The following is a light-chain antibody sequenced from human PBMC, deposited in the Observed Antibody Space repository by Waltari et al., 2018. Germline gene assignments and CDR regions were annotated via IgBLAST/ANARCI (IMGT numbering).Light chain of an antibody. Sequence: EIVLTQSPGTLSLSPGERATLSCRASQSVGSTYLAWYQQKPGQPPRLLIYGASSRATAIPDRFSGSGSGTDFTLTINKLEPEDFAVYYCQQYGTSFITFGQGTRLEIE. V-gene: IGKV3-20*01. CDR1: QSVGSTY. CDR3: QQYGTSFIT. CDR2: GAS. J-gene: IGKJ5*01.